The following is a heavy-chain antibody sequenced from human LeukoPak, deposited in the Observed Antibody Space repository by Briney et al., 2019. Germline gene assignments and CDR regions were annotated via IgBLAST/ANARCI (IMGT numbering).Heavy chain of an antibody. CDR2: IYYSGST. CDR3: ARSASSGWYWFDP. D-gene: IGHD6-19*01. CDR1: GGSVSSYY. V-gene: IGHV4-59*08. Sequence: SETLSLTCTVSGGSVSSYYWSWIRQPPGKGLEWIGYIYYSGSTNYNPSHKSRVTISVDTSKNQFSLKLSSVTAADTAVYYCARSASSGWYWFDPWGQGTLVTVSS. J-gene: IGHJ5*02.